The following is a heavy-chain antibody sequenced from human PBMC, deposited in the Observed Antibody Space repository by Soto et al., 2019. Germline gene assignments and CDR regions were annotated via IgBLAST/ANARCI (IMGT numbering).Heavy chain of an antibody. Sequence: QVQLQESGPGLVKPSQTLSLTCAVSGGSISSGDYYWAWIRQPPGKGLEWIGYIYYSGSTYYNPSLKSRVTISLDTSNNQFSLKLSSVTAADTAVYYCARDLNLTVSLGYYYAMDVWGQGTTVTVSS. J-gene: IGHJ6*02. V-gene: IGHV4-30-4*01. CDR1: GGSISSGDYY. CDR2: IYYSGST. D-gene: IGHD3-9*01. CDR3: ARDLNLTVSLGYYYAMDV.